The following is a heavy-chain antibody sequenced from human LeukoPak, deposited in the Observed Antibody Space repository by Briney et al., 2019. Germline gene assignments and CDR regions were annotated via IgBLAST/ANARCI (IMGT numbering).Heavy chain of an antibody. J-gene: IGHJ4*02. V-gene: IGHV3-30-3*01. CDR1: GFTFSSYA. Sequence: GRSLRLSCAASGFTFSSYAMHWVRQAPGKGLEWVAVISYDGSNKYYADSVKGRFTISRDNSKNTLYLQMNSLRAEDTAVYYCARGGDYVWGSYRPNLFDYWGQGTLVTVSS. CDR3: ARGGDYVWGSYRPNLFDY. CDR2: ISYDGSNK. D-gene: IGHD3-16*02.